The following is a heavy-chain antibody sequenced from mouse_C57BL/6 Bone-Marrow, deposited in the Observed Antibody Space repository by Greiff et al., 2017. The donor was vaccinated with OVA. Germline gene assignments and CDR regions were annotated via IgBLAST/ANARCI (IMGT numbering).Heavy chain of an antibody. D-gene: IGHD1-1*01. V-gene: IGHV1-15*01. Sequence: VKLMESGAELVRPGASVTLSCKASGYTFTDYEMHWVKQTPVHGLEWIGAIDPETGGTAYNQKFKGKAILTADKSSSTAYMELRSLTSEDSAVYYCTRLSLIYYYGNYWGQGTTLTVSS. CDR2: IDPETGGT. CDR3: TRLSLIYYYGNY. J-gene: IGHJ2*01. CDR1: GYTFTDYE.